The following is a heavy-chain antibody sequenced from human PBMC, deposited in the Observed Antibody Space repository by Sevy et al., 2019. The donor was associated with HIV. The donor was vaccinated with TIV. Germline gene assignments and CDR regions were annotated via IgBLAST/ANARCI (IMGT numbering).Heavy chain of an antibody. Sequence: GESLKISCAASGFTFSSYAMHWVRQAPGKGLEWVAVISYDGSNKYYADSVKGRFTISRDNSKNTLYLQMNSLRAEDTAVYYCARAYYYDSSVDYWGQGTLVTVSS. CDR2: ISYDGSNK. CDR1: GFTFSSYA. D-gene: IGHD3-22*01. CDR3: ARAYYYDSSVDY. V-gene: IGHV3-30-3*01. J-gene: IGHJ4*02.